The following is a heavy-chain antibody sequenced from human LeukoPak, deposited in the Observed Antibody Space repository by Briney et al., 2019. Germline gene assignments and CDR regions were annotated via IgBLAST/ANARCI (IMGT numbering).Heavy chain of an antibody. Sequence: SETLSLTCTVSGGSISSSSYYWGWIRQPPGKGLEWIGSIYYSGSTYYNPSLKSRVTISVDTSKNQFSLKLSSVTAADTAVYYCAREDSSGYYYAPLWYFDLWGRGTLVTVSS. J-gene: IGHJ2*01. V-gene: IGHV4-39*02. CDR3: AREDSSGYYYAPLWYFDL. CDR2: IYYSGST. CDR1: GGSISSSSYY. D-gene: IGHD3-22*01.